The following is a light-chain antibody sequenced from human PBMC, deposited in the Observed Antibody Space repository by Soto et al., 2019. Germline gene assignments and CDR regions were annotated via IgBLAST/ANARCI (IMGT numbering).Light chain of an antibody. Sequence: EIVMTQSPATLSVSPGESATLSCRASQSVSSNLAWYRQKPGQAPRLLIYGASTRASGIPARFSGSGSGTEFILTISRLQSEDFALYYCQQYNDWPPLTFGGGTRLEI. CDR2: GAS. J-gene: IGKJ4*01. CDR3: QQYNDWPPLT. V-gene: IGKV3-15*01. CDR1: QSVSSN.